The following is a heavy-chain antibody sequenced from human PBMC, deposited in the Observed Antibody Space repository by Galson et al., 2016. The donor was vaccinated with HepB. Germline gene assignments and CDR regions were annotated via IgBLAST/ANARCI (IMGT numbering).Heavy chain of an antibody. Sequence: SETLSLTCTVSGGSISSNIYLWAWVRQPPGKGLEWIGTIYYRGTTYYNPSLKSRLTMDVDTSKNQFSLKLSSVTAADTSVYYCARLVHGGTVFDSWGQGTLVTVSS. J-gene: IGHJ4*02. V-gene: IGHV4-39*01. CDR1: GGSISSNIYL. CDR3: ARLVHGGTVFDS. CDR2: IYYRGTT. D-gene: IGHD1-14*01.